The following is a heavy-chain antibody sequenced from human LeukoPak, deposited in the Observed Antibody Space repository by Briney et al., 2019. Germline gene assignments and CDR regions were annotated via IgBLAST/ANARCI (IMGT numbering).Heavy chain of an antibody. CDR1: GFTFSSYA. CDR3: ARDYYDSSGYYVFNWFDP. J-gene: IGHJ5*02. V-gene: IGHV3-30-3*01. CDR2: ISYDGSNK. D-gene: IGHD3-22*01. Sequence: GGSLRLSCAASGFTFSSYAMHWVRQAPGEGLEWVAVISYDGSNKYYADSVKGRFTISRDNSKNTLYLQMNSLRAEDTAVYYCARDYYDSSGYYVFNWFDPWGQGTLVTVSS.